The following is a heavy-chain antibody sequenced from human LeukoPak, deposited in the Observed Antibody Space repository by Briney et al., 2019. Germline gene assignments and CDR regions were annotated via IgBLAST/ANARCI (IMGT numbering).Heavy chain of an antibody. Sequence: PGGSLRLSCAASGFTFSDYYMSWIRQAPGKGLEWVSYISSSGSTIYYADSVKGRFTISGDNAKNSLYLQMNSLRAEDTAVYYCARDQRYLAVAGTWDYWGQGTLVTVSS. V-gene: IGHV3-11*01. J-gene: IGHJ4*02. CDR3: ARDQRYLAVAGTWDY. D-gene: IGHD6-19*01. CDR2: ISSSGSTI. CDR1: GFTFSDYY.